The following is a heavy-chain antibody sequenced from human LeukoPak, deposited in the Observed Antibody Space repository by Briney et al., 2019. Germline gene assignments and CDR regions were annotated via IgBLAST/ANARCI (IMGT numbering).Heavy chain of an antibody. CDR1: GYTFSDYY. CDR2: ISPNSGGT. J-gene: IGHJ4*02. V-gene: IGHV1-2*06. Sequence: ASVKVSCKASGYTFSDYYLHWVRLAPGQGLEWMGRISPNSGGTDYAQKFQGKVTMTRDAYISTVYMDLNRLRSDDTAIYYCARQLETTSWFDYWGQGTLVIVSS. CDR3: ARQLETTSWFDY. D-gene: IGHD2-2*01.